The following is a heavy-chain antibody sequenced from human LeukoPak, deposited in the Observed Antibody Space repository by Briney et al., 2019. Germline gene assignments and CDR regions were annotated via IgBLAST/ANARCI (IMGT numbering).Heavy chain of an antibody. V-gene: IGHV4-4*07. D-gene: IGHD2-2*01. CDR2: IYSSGGT. CDR1: GGSISSFH. J-gene: IGHJ4*02. CDR3: ASGGPRDCSTTSCYDHY. Sequence: SETLSLTCTVSGGSISSFHWSWIRQPAGKGLEWIGRIYSSGGTDYNPSLKSRVTISVDNSKNQFSLRLSSVTAADTAVYYCASGGPRDCSTTSCYDHYWGQGTLVTVSS.